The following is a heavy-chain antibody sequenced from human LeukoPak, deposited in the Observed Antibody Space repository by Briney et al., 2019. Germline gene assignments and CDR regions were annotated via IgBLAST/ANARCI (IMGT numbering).Heavy chain of an antibody. V-gene: IGHV4-59*01. CDR1: GGSISSYY. Sequence: SETLSLTCTVSGGSISSYYWSWIRQPPWKGLEWIGYIYYSGSTNYNPSLKSRVTISVDTSKNQFSLKLSSVTAADTAVYYCARVGIAVAGTWMGNWFDPWGQGTLVTVSS. D-gene: IGHD6-19*01. CDR3: ARVGIAVAGTWMGNWFDP. CDR2: IYYSGST. J-gene: IGHJ5*02.